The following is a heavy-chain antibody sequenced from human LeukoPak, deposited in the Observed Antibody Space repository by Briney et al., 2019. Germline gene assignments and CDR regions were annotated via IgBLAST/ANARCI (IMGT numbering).Heavy chain of an antibody. CDR1: GYSFSDYS. D-gene: IGHD2-15*01. Sequence: ASVKVSCKASGYSFSDYSIHWVRQAPGQGLEWMGWISAYNGNTNYAQKLQGRVTMTTDTSTSTAYMELRSLRSDDTAVYYCARDDGSGGSCYGLDYWGQGTLVTVSS. CDR3: ARDDGSGGSCYGLDY. CDR2: ISAYNGNT. J-gene: IGHJ4*02. V-gene: IGHV1-18*04.